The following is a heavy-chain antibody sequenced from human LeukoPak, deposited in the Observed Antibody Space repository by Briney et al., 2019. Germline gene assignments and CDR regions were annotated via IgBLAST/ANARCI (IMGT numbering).Heavy chain of an antibody. V-gene: IGHV3-48*02. CDR1: RSSFSSYS. CDR3: AGIYCSSTSCLHDAFDI. CDR2: ISSSGSTV. J-gene: IGHJ3*02. Sequence: GGSLRLSCAASRSSFSSYSMNWVRQAPGKGLEWVSYISSSGSTVYYVDSVKGRFTISRDNAKSSLYLQMNSLRDEDTAVYYCAGIYCSSTSCLHDAFDIWGQGTMVTVSS. D-gene: IGHD2-2*01.